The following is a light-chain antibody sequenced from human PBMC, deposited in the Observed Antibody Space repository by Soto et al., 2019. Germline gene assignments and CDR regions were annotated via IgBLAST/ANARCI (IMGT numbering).Light chain of an antibody. CDR1: NIGSKS. Sequence: SYELTQPPSVSVAPGQAASITCGGNNIGSKSVHWYQQKSGQAPVLVIYYDADRPSGIPVRFSGSKSENTATLTISRVEAGDEADYYCQVWDSSSDLVIFGGGTKLTVL. V-gene: IGLV3-21*04. CDR3: QVWDSSSDLVI. CDR2: YDA. J-gene: IGLJ2*01.